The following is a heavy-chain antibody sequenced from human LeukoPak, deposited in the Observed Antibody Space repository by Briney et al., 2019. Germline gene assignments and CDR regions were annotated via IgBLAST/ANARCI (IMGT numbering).Heavy chain of an antibody. J-gene: IGHJ4*02. D-gene: IGHD3-10*01. Sequence: PGGSLRLSCVASGFTFSDHAMRWIRQAPGKGLEWVSGISWSSRYIDYVDSVKGRFIISRDNDKNTLYLHMNSLRSEDTAVYYCVRDEFPYIIKVASVSHFDYWGQGILVTVSS. V-gene: IGHV3-11*05. CDR3: VRDEFPYIIKVASVSHFDY. CDR1: GFTFSDHA. CDR2: ISWSSRYI.